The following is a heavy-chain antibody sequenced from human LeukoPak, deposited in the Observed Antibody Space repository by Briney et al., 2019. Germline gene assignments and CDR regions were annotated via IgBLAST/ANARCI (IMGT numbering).Heavy chain of an antibody. V-gene: IGHV1-46*01. Sequence: GASVKVSCKASGYTFTSYYMHWVRQAPGRGLEWMGIINPSGGSTSYAQKFQGRVTMTRDTSTSTVYMELSSLRSEDTAVYYCARVDYGDYRMDYWGQGTLVTVSS. J-gene: IGHJ4*02. CDR1: GYTFTSYY. D-gene: IGHD4-17*01. CDR2: INPSGGST. CDR3: ARVDYGDYRMDY.